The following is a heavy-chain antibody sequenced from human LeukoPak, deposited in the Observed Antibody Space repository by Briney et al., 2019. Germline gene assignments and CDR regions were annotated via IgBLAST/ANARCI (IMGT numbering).Heavy chain of an antibody. CDR3: ARGPIAMVRGVITTLDY. J-gene: IGHJ4*02. Sequence: PGGSLRLSCAASGFTASSNYMSWVRQAPGKGLEWVSVIYSGGSTYYAASVKGRFTISRDNSKNTLYLQMNSLRAEDTAVYYCARGPIAMVRGVITTLDYWGQGTLVTVSS. CDR2: IYSGGST. D-gene: IGHD3-10*01. V-gene: IGHV3-66*01. CDR1: GFTASSNY.